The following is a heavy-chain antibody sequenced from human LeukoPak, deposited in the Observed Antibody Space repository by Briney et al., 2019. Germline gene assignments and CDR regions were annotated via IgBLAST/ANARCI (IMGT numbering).Heavy chain of an antibody. Sequence: SEPLSLTCTVSGGSISSSSYYWGWIRQPPGKGLEWIGSIYYSGSTYYNPSLKSRVTISVDTSKNQFSLKLSSVTAADTAVYYCARDHSGYDFWSGYYKRAVDAFDIWGQGTMVTVSS. CDR1: GGSISSSSYY. J-gene: IGHJ3*02. V-gene: IGHV4-39*07. D-gene: IGHD3-3*01. CDR3: ARDHSGYDFWSGYYKRAVDAFDI. CDR2: IYYSGST.